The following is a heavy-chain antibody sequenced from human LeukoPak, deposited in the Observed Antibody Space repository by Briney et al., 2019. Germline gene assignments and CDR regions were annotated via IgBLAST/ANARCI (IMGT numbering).Heavy chain of an antibody. D-gene: IGHD3-3*01. CDR3: ARHVTRGIFGGYYYFDY. CDR1: GGSISSSSYY. V-gene: IGHV4-39*01. CDR2: IYYSGST. J-gene: IGHJ4*02. Sequence: PSETLSLTCTVSGGSISSSSYYWGWIRQPPGKGLEWIGSIYYSGSTYYNPSLKSRVTISVDTSKNQFSLKLSSVTAADTAVYCCARHVTRGIFGGYYYFDYWAREPWSPSPQ.